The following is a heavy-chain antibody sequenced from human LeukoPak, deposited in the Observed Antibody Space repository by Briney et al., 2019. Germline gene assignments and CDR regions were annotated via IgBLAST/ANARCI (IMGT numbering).Heavy chain of an antibody. D-gene: IGHD2-2*01. CDR2: IWFDGKTY. CDR1: GFTFSRYA. V-gene: IGHV3-33*01. J-gene: IGHJ4*02. CDR3: ARDGLETTVVPAYYFDY. Sequence: QPGGSLRLSCAASGFTFSRYALHWVRQAPGKGLEWVAVIWFDGKTYNYADSVGGRFTISRDNSKNTLSLQMNSLRAEDTAVYYCARDGLETTVVPAYYFDYWGQGTLVTVSS.